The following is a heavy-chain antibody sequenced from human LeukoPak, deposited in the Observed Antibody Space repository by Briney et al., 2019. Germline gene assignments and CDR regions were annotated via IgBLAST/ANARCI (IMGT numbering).Heavy chain of an antibody. D-gene: IGHD3-10*01. CDR3: ARVPYYYGSGSWWFDP. CDR2: IHYDGTNE. CDR1: GFTFSTYW. Sequence: PGGSLRLSCAASGFTFSTYWMSWVRQAPGKGLEWVAFIHYDGTNEYYADSVKGRFTISRDNAKNSLYLQMNSLRAEDTAVYYCARVPYYYGSGSWWFDPWGQGTLVTVSS. V-gene: IGHV3-30*02. J-gene: IGHJ5*02.